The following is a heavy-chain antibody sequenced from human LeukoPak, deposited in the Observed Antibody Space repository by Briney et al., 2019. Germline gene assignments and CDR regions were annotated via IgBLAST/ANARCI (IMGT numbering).Heavy chain of an antibody. V-gene: IGHV3-21*01. CDR2: IRSSGNYK. J-gene: IGHJ4*02. CDR1: GFTFRKLH. D-gene: IGHD5/OR15-5a*01. CDR3: ARNLSTSASPPDY. Sequence: PGGSLRLSCAASGFTFRKLHMNWVRQAPGKGLEGVSYIRSSGNYKYYADSVKGRFTISRDNTKNSRYLQIHSVRVDDTAVYYCARNLSTSASPPDYWGARTL.